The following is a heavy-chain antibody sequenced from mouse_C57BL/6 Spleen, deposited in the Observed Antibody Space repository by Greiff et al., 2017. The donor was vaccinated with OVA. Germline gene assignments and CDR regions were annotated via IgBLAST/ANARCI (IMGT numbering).Heavy chain of an antibody. CDR1: GYAFTNYL. CDR2: INPGSGGT. CDR3: ARGRGYYSFDY. V-gene: IGHV1-54*01. Sequence: QVQLKESGAELVRPGTSVKVSCKASGYAFTNYLIEWVKQRPGQGLEWIGVINPGSGGTNYNEKFKGKATLTADKSSSTAYMQLSSLTSEDSAVYFCARGRGYYSFDYWGQGTTLTVSS. J-gene: IGHJ2*01. D-gene: IGHD2-3*01.